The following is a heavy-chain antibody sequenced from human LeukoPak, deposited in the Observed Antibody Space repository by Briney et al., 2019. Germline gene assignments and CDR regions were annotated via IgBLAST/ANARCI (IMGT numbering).Heavy chain of an antibody. V-gene: IGHV3-23*01. CDR2: ISNNGGYT. J-gene: IGHJ4*02. CDR1: GFTFSSSA. CDR3: ARHPSIYKFRDC. D-gene: IGHD2-21*01. Sequence: GGSLRLSCAASGFTFSSSAMSWVRQAPGKGLEWVSAISNNGGYTYYADSVQGRFTISRDNSKSTLCLQMNSLRAEDTAVYYCARHPSIYKFRDCWGQGTLVTVSS.